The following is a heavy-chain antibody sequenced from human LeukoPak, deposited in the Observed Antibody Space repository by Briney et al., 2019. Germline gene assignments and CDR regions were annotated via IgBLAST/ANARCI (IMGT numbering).Heavy chain of an antibody. CDR1: GGSISSYY. Sequence: SETLSLTCTVSGGSISSYYWSWIRQPPGKGLEWIGYIYYSGSTNYNPPLKSRVTISVDTSKNQFSLKLSSVTAADTAVYYCARDRGYSYVWGAFDIWGQGTMVTVSS. J-gene: IGHJ3*02. D-gene: IGHD5-18*01. CDR3: ARDRGYSYVWGAFDI. CDR2: IYYSGST. V-gene: IGHV4-59*01.